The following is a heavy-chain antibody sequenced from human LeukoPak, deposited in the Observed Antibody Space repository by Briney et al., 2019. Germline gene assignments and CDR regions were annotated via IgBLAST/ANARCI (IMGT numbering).Heavy chain of an antibody. J-gene: IGHJ3*02. CDR2: IRYDGSNK. CDR3: ACAQTETIPSSSDAFDI. V-gene: IGHV3-30*02. Sequence: PGGSLRLSCAASGFTFSSYGMHWVRQAPGKGLEWVAFIRYDGSNKYYADSVKGRFTISRDNSKNTLYLQMNSLRAEDTAVYYCACAQTETIPSSSDAFDIWGQGTMVTVSS. D-gene: IGHD1-1*01. CDR1: GFTFSSYG.